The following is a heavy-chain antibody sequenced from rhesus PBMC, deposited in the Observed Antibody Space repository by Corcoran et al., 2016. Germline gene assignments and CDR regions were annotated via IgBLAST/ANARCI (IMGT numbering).Heavy chain of an antibody. CDR1: GFTLDDYA. J-gene: IGHJ4*01. D-gene: IGHD4-29*01. CDR3: AKDIDYGSSYFDY. Sequence: EVQLVESGGGVVQPGGSLRLSCAASGFTLDDYAMHLGRQAPGKGLEWVSAIVWDGGSTGDADSVKDRFTISRDNANNSLYLQMDRLRAEDTALYYCAKDIDYGSSYFDYWGQGVLVTVSS. CDR2: IVWDGGST. V-gene: IGHV3-201*01.